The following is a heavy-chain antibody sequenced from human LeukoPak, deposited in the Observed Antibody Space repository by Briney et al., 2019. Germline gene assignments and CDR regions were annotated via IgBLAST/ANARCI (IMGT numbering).Heavy chain of an antibody. CDR2: IYHSGST. J-gene: IGHJ3*02. CDR1: GGSISSGGYS. D-gene: IGHD6-6*01. V-gene: IGHV4-30-2*01. Sequence: SETLSLTCAVSGGSISSGGYSWSWIRRPPGKGLEWIGYIYHSGSTYYNPSLKSRVTISVDTSKNQFSLKLSSVTAADTAVYYCARQQRAARPGAFDIWGQGTMVTVSS. CDR3: ARQQRAARPGAFDI.